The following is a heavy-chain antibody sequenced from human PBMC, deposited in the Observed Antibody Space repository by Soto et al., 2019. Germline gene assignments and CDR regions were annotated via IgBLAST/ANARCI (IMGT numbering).Heavy chain of an antibody. V-gene: IGHV3-7*01. Sequence: PGGSLRLPCVVSGFSFSSVWMTWVRQAPGKGLECVANIKYDGSEEYYVDSVKGRFTISRDNAKNSLYLQMNSLRDEDSAVYYCVTDLNWQGHWGQGTLVTVS. CDR1: GFSFSSVW. J-gene: IGHJ4*02. CDR3: VTDLNWQGH. CDR2: IKYDGSEE.